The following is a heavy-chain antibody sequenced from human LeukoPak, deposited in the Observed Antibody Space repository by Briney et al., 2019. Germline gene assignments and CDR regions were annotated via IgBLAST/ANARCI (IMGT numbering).Heavy chain of an antibody. CDR3: AKELLGYSYGYGVYNWFDP. V-gene: IGHV3-23*01. Sequence: PGGSLRLSCAASGFTFSSYAMSWVRQAPGKGLEWVSAISGSGGSTYYADSVKGRFTISRDNSKNTLYLQMNSLRAVDTAVYYCAKELLGYSYGYGVYNWFDPWGQGTLVTVSS. J-gene: IGHJ5*02. CDR1: GFTFSSYA. D-gene: IGHD5-18*01. CDR2: ISGSGGST.